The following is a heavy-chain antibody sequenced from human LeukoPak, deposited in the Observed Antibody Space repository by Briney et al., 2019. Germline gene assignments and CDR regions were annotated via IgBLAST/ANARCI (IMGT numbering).Heavy chain of an antibody. CDR2: IYTSGST. D-gene: IGHD4-11*01. Sequence: PSETLSLTCTVSGYSISSGYYWSWIRQPAGKGLEWIGRIYTSGSTNYNPSLKSRVTISVDTSKNQFSLKLSSVTAADTAVYYCARGGFSDYGNTYYFDYWGQGTLVTVSS. J-gene: IGHJ4*02. V-gene: IGHV4-61*02. CDR1: GYSISSGYY. CDR3: ARGGFSDYGNTYYFDY.